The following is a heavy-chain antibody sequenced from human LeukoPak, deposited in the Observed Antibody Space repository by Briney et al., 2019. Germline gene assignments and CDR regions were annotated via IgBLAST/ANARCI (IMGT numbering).Heavy chain of an antibody. D-gene: IGHD1-1*01. Sequence: SETLSLTCTVSGGSISSYYWSWIRQPPGKGLEWIGYIYYSGSTNYNPSLKSRVTMSVDTSKNQFSLKLSSVTAADTAVYYCARDDGYNWNDYWGQGTLVTVSS. V-gene: IGHV4-59*12. CDR1: GGSISSYY. CDR2: IYYSGST. J-gene: IGHJ4*02. CDR3: ARDDGYNWNDY.